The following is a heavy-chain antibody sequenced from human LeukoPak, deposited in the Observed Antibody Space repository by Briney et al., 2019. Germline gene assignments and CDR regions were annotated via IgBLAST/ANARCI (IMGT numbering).Heavy chain of an antibody. D-gene: IGHD3-10*01. Sequence: SETLSLTCAVYGGSFSGYYWSWIRQPPGKGLEWIGEINHSGSTNYNPSLKSRVTISVDTSKNQFSLKLSSVTAADTAVYFCARSYGSGSYFDYWGQGTLVTVSS. CDR2: INHSGST. V-gene: IGHV4-34*01. J-gene: IGHJ4*02. CDR3: ARSYGSGSYFDY. CDR1: GGSFSGYY.